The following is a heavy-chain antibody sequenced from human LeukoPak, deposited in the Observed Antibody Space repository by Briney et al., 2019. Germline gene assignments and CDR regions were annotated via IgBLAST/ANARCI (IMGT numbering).Heavy chain of an antibody. CDR2: ISAYNGNT. J-gene: IGHJ4*02. D-gene: IGHD6-19*01. Sequence: PGASVKVSCKASGYTFTNYGISWVRQAPGPGLEWMAWISAYNGNTNYAQKFQDRVTMTTDTSTSTASMELRSLTSDDTAVYYCARDSSVAGSFDSWGQGTLVTVSS. V-gene: IGHV1-18*04. CDR3: ARDSSVAGSFDS. CDR1: GYTFTNYG.